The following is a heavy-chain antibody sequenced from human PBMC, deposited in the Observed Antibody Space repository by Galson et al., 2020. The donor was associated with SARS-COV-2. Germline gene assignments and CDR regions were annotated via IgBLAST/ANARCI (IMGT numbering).Heavy chain of an antibody. J-gene: IGHJ4*02. D-gene: IGHD3-10*01. CDR3: ARVVRGAGYFDY. CDR1: GGSISSGDYY. CDR2: IYYSGST. Sequence: ASETLSLTCTVSGGSISSGDYYWSWIRQPPGKGLEWIGYIYYSGSTYYNPSLKSRVTISVDTSNNQFSLKLSSVTAADTAVYYCARVVRGAGYFDYWGQGTLVTVSS. V-gene: IGHV4-30-4*01.